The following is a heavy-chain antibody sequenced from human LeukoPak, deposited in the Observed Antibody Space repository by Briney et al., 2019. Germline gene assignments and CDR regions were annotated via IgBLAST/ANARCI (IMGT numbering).Heavy chain of an antibody. D-gene: IGHD1-26*01. J-gene: IGHJ3*02. Sequence: GGSLRLSCAASGFTFNDYGMSWVRQAPGKGLEWVSGINWNGGRTGYADSMKGRFIISRDNAKNSLYLQMNSLRADDTAVYYCAKVWWELRPAFDIWGQGTMVTVSS. V-gene: IGHV3-20*04. CDR2: INWNGGRT. CDR1: GFTFNDYG. CDR3: AKVWWELRPAFDI.